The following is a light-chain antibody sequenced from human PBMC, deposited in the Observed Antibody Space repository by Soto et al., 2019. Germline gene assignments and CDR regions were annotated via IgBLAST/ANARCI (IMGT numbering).Light chain of an antibody. Sequence: AIRMTQSPSSFSASTGDRVTITCRASQGISSYLAWYQQKPGKAPKLLIYAASTLQSGVPSRFSGSGSGTDFTLTISCLQSEDFAVYFCQQYNKWPPWTFGHGTKVEIK. V-gene: IGKV1-8*01. CDR1: QGISSY. CDR3: QQYNKWPPWT. J-gene: IGKJ1*01. CDR2: AAS.